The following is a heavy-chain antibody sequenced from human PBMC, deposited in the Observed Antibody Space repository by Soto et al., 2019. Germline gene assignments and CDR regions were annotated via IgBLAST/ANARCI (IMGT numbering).Heavy chain of an antibody. CDR2: INTDNGKT. Sequence: ASVKVSCKASGYTFTNYSMHWVRQAPGQRLEWMGWINTDNGKTRDSQRFQDRVTLTRDTSANTAYMELSSLTYEDTAVYYCARAGNCTSTTCFSGWLDPWGQGTLVTVSS. CDR1: GYTFTNYS. J-gene: IGHJ5*02. CDR3: ARAGNCTSTTCFSGWLDP. V-gene: IGHV1-3*04. D-gene: IGHD2-2*01.